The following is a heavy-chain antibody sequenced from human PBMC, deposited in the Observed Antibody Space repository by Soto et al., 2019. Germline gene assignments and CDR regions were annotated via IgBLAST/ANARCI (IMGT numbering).Heavy chain of an antibody. V-gene: IGHV3-30*03. D-gene: IGHD2-15*01. CDR3: ASDHWDCSGGGGDRQQKYLFAMDD. Sequence: GGSLRLSCAVSGFSFTNYAMHWVRQAPRKGLEWVAVISYHGSNKFYADSVKGRFTISRGSSKNTLDLQMTRLRPEETAVYYCASDHWDCSGGGGDRQQKYLFAMDDWGQGTTVTVSS. CDR2: ISYHGSNK. CDR1: GFSFTNYA. J-gene: IGHJ6*02.